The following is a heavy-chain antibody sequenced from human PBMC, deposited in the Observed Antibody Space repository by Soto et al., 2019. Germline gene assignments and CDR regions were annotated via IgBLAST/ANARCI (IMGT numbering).Heavy chain of an antibody. Sequence: PGGFLRLSCAASGCTFNNAWMSWVRQAPGTGLEWVGRIKSNADGGTADYIPPVKGRFTISRDDSKNTLFLHVNSLKTEDTAVYFCTTGVATAKYYFDFWGQGTLVTVS. CDR1: GCTFNNAW. V-gene: IGHV3-15*01. CDR3: TTGVATAKYYFDF. J-gene: IGHJ4*02. D-gene: IGHD6-25*01. CDR2: IKSNADGGTA.